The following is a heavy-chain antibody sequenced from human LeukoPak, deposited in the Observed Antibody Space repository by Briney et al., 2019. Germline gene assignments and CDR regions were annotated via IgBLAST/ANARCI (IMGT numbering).Heavy chain of an antibody. Sequence: SGPTLVNPTQTLTLTCTFSGFSLSTSGVGVGWIRQPPGKALEWLALIYWNDDKRYSPSLKSILTITKNTSKNQVVLTKTNIGPVDTAKYYCAHSHYVGSGYVYWGQGTLVTVSS. J-gene: IGHJ4*02. CDR1: GFSLSTSGVG. CDR2: IYWNDDK. CDR3: AHSHYVGSGYVY. D-gene: IGHD5-12*01. V-gene: IGHV2-5*01.